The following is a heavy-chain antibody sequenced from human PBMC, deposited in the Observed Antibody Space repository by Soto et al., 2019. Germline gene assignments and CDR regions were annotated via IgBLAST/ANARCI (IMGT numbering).Heavy chain of an antibody. Sequence: GGSLRLSCAASGFTFSSYGMHWVRQAPGKGLEWVSYISSSSSTIFYTDSVKGRFTVSRDNAKNSLYLQMNSLRAEDTAVYYCERPTYYYDTSGPPAYWGQGT. CDR3: ERPTYYYDTSGPPAY. J-gene: IGHJ4*02. V-gene: IGHV3-48*01. D-gene: IGHD3-22*01. CDR2: ISSSSSTI. CDR1: GFTFSSYG.